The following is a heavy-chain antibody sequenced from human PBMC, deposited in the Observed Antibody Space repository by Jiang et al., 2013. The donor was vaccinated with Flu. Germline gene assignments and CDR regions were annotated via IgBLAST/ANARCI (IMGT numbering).Heavy chain of an antibody. V-gene: IGHV3-30*04. J-gene: IGHJ4*02. CDR2: YHMMEVI. CDR3: ARDQG. Sequence: GKGLEWWQLYHMMEVINTTQTPSKGRFTISRDNSKNTLYLQMNSLRAEDTAVYYCARDQGWGQGTLVTVSS.